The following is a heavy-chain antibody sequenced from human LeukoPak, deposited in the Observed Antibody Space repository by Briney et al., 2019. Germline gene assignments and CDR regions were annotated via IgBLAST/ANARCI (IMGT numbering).Heavy chain of an antibody. J-gene: IGHJ4*02. CDR2: ISGSGGST. D-gene: IGHD3-10*01. Sequence: GGTLRLSCAASGFTFSSYGMSWVRQAPGKGLEWVSGISGSGGSTYYADSVKGRFTISRDNYKNTMYLQMNSLRAEDTAVYYCAKRSGSGGPFDYWGQGILVTVSS. CDR3: AKRSGSGGPFDY. V-gene: IGHV3-23*01. CDR1: GFTFSSYG.